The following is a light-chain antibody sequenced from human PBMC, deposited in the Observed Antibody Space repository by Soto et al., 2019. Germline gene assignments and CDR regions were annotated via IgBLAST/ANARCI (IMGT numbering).Light chain of an antibody. CDR1: QSVSSY. CDR2: DAS. V-gene: IGKV3-11*01. Sequence: EVVLTQSPATLSLSPGERATLSCRASQSVSSYLAWYQQKPGQAPRLLIYDASNRATGIPARFSGSGSGTDFTLTISSLEPEDFAVYYCQQRSNWPAPFGGVTKVAIK. J-gene: IGKJ4*01. CDR3: QQRSNWPAP.